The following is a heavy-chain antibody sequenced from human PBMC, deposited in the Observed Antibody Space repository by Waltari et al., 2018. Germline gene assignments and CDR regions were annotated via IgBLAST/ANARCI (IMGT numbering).Heavy chain of an antibody. CDR3: ASEPFYAR. D-gene: IGHD2-2*01. Sequence: QVQLVQSGAEVKKPGASVRVSCTASGYTFATYDINWVRQAPGQGLEYMEWMNPNSGNTGYAQKFQGRLTFTGDTAISTAYMELSSLTSEDTAVYYCASEPFYARWGQGTLVTVSS. V-gene: IGHV1-8*02. CDR1: GYTFATYD. J-gene: IGHJ4*02. CDR2: MNPNSGNT.